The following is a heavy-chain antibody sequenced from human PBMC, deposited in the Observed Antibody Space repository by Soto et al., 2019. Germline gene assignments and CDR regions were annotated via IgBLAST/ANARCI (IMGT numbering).Heavy chain of an antibody. V-gene: IGHV1-18*01. CDR2: ISAYNGNT. J-gene: IGHJ4*02. CDR1: GYTFTSYG. D-gene: IGHD6-19*01. CDR3: ARDLLPQQWLVNAFDI. Sequence: GASVKVSCKASGYTFTSYGISWVRQAPGQGLEWMGWISAYNGNTNYAQKLQGRVTMTTDTSTSTAYMELRSLRSDDTALYYCARDLLPQQWLVNAFDIWGQGTLVTVSS.